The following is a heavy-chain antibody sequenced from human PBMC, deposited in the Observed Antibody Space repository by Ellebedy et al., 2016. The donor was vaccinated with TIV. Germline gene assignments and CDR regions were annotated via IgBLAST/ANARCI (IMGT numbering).Heavy chain of an antibody. D-gene: IGHD2-21*02. CDR2: IYPGDSDT. J-gene: IGHJ5*02. Sequence: GESLKISXKGSGYSFTSYWIGWVRQMPGKGLEWMGIIYPGDSDTRYSPSFQGQVTISADKSISTAYLQWSSLKASDTAMYYCARLHPEYCGGDCANWFDPWGQGTLVTVSS. V-gene: IGHV5-51*01. CDR3: ARLHPEYCGGDCANWFDP. CDR1: GYSFTSYW.